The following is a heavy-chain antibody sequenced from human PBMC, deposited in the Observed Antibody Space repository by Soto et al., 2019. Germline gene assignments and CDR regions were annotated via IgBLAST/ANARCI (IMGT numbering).Heavy chain of an antibody. CDR2: SSINNGKT. V-gene: IGHV1-18*01. J-gene: IGHJ6*02. D-gene: IGHD3-16*01. CDR3: ERHTDDVHYVWGSYYYGMDV. Sequence: QVQLVQSVGEVKKPGASVKVSCQAAGYTFTRFGITWGRQAPGQGLEWMVWSSINNGKTNYAQKFQGRVTMTTHTSTNTAYMDLRSLRSDDTAVYYCERHTDDVHYVWGSYYYGMDVWGQGSTVTVSS. CDR1: GYTFTRFG.